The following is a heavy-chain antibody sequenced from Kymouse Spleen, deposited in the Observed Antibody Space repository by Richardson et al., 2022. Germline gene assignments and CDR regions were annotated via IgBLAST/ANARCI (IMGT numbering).Heavy chain of an antibody. CDR3: AREGGYNWNYGVFDY. CDR2: INSDGSST. Sequence: EVQLVESGGGLVQPGGSLRLSCAASGFTFSSYWMHWVRQAPGKGLVWVSRINSDGSSTSYADSVKGRFTISRDNAKNTLYLQMNSLRAEDTAVYYCAREGGYNWNYGVFDYWGQGTLVTVSS. J-gene: IGHJ4*02. D-gene: IGHD1-7*01. V-gene: IGHV3-74*01. CDR1: GFTFSSYW.